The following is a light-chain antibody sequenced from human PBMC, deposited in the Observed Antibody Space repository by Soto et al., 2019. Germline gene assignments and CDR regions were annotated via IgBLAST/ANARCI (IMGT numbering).Light chain of an antibody. V-gene: IGLV2-14*01. CDR2: DVS. Sequence: QSVLTQPASVSGSPGQSITISCTGTSSDVGGYNYVSWYQQHPGKAPKLMIYDVSDRPSGVSNRFSGSKSGNTASLTISGLQADDDADYYCSSYTSSRTRVFGTGTKVTVL. J-gene: IGLJ1*01. CDR3: SSYTSSRTRV. CDR1: SSDVGGYNY.